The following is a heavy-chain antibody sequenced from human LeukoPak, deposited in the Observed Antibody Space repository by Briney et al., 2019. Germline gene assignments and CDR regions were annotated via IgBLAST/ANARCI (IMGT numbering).Heavy chain of an antibody. CDR1: GFTVSSNY. V-gene: IGHV3-53*01. Sequence: PGGSPRLSCAASGFTVSSNYMSWVRQAPGKGLEWVSVIYSGGSTYYADSVKGRFTISRDNSKNTLYLQMNSLRAEDTAVYYCARDRGSGYLDYWGQGTLVTVSS. CDR2: IYSGGST. D-gene: IGHD3-22*01. J-gene: IGHJ4*02. CDR3: ARDRGSGYLDY.